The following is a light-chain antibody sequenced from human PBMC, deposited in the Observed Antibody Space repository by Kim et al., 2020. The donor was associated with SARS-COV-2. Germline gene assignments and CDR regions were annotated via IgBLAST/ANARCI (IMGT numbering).Light chain of an antibody. CDR2: GSS. CDR3: QQYNNWPPWT. CDR1: QSVSSN. V-gene: IGKV3-15*01. Sequence: EIEMTQSPATLSVSPGERATLSCRASQSVSSNLAWYQQKPGQAPRLLIYGSSTRATGIPASFSGSGSGTEFTLTISSLQSEDFAVYYCQQYNNWPPWTFGQGTKVDIK. J-gene: IGKJ1*01.